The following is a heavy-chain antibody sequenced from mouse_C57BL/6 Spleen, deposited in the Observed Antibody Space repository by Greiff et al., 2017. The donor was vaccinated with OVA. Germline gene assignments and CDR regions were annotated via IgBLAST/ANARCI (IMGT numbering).Heavy chain of an antibody. J-gene: IGHJ4*01. V-gene: IGHV1-82*01. Sequence: LVKPGASVKISCTASGYAFSSSWMNWVKQRPGKGLEWIGRVYPGDGDTNNNGKFKGKATLTADKSSSTAYMQRSSLTSEDSAVYYCARENYDYDVDYYARDYWGQGTSVTVSS. CDR2: VYPGDGDT. CDR3: ARENYDYDVDYYARDY. D-gene: IGHD2-4*01. CDR1: GYAFSSSW.